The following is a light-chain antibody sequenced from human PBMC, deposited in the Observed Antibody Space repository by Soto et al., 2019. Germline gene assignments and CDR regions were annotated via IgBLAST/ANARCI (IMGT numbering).Light chain of an antibody. CDR1: SSNIGSNT. J-gene: IGLJ2*01. Sequence: QSVLTQPPSASGTPGQRVIISCSGSSSNIGSNTVNWYQQLPGTAPKLLIYSNDQRPSGVPDRFSASKSGTAASLAISGLQSEVEADYYCTSFTTSSCLVFGGGTQLTVL. CDR2: SND. V-gene: IGLV1-44*01. CDR3: TSFTTSSCLV.